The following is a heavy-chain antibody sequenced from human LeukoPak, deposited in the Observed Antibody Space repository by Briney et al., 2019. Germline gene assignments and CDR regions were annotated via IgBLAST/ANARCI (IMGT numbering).Heavy chain of an antibody. Sequence: GGSLRLSCAASGFTFTTYAMSWVRQAPGKGLEWVSAISGSGGSTYYADSVKGRFTISRDNPKNTLYLQMNSLRAEDTAVYYCARAPRVVNRXYYFDYWGQGTLVTVSS. D-gene: IGHD3-22*01. J-gene: IGHJ4*02. CDR1: GFTFTTYA. V-gene: IGHV3-23*01. CDR2: ISGSGGST. CDR3: ARAPRVVNRXYYFDY.